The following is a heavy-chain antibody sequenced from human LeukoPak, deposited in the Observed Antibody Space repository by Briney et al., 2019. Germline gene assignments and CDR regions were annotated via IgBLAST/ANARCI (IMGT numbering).Heavy chain of an antibody. CDR3: ARGASGSRLGNFDY. Sequence: SETLSLTCSVSGGSISSSYWSWIRQPPGKGLEWIAYIYYSGSTNYNPSLKSRLTISVDTSKNQFSLNLNSMTAADTAVYYCARGASGSRLGNFDYWGQGTLVTVSS. J-gene: IGHJ4*02. D-gene: IGHD2-15*01. CDR2: IYYSGST. CDR1: GGSISSSY. V-gene: IGHV4-59*01.